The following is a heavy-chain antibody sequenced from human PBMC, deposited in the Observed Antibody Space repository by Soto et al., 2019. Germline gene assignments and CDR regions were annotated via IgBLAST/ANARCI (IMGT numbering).Heavy chain of an antibody. CDR1: GYSFTSYW. D-gene: IGHD3-3*01. J-gene: IGHJ5*02. Sequence: ESLKISCKGSGYSFTSYWIGWVRQMPGKGLEWMGIIYPGDSDTRYSPSSQGQVTISADKSISTAYLQWSSLKASDTAMYYCARHPFYDFWSGSQGGWFDPWGQGTLVTVSS. CDR3: ARHPFYDFWSGSQGGWFDP. CDR2: IYPGDSDT. V-gene: IGHV5-51*01.